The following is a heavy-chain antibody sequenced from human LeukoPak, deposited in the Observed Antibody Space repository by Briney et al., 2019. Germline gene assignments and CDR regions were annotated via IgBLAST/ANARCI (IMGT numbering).Heavy chain of an antibody. V-gene: IGHV4-59*01. CDR1: GGSISSYY. Sequence: PSETLSLTCTVSGGSISSYYWSCIRQPPGKGLEWIGYIYYSGSTNYNPSLKSRVTISVDTSKNQFSLKLSSVTAADTAVYYCAREGSGRYSGYDTLDYWGQGTLVTVSS. J-gene: IGHJ4*02. D-gene: IGHD5-12*01. CDR2: IYYSGST. CDR3: AREGSGRYSGYDTLDY.